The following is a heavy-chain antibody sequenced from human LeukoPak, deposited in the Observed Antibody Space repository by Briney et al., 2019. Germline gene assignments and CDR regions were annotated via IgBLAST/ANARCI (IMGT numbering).Heavy chain of an antibody. CDR2: ISAYNGNT. CDR1: GYTFTSYG. Sequence: ASVKVSCKASGYTFTSYGISWVRQAPGQGLEWMGWISAYNGNTNYAQKLLGRVTMTTDTSTSTAYMELRSLRSDDTAVYYCARVDSYGYRGTFDYWGQGTLVTVSS. J-gene: IGHJ4*02. V-gene: IGHV1-18*04. D-gene: IGHD5-18*01. CDR3: ARVDSYGYRGTFDY.